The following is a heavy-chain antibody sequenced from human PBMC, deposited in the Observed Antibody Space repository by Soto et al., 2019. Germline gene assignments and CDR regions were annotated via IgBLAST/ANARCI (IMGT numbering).Heavy chain of an antibody. Sequence: EVQLVESGGGLVQPGGSLRLSCAASGFTFSSYWMSWVRQAPGKGLEWVANIKQDGSEKYYVDSVKGRFTISRDNAKNSQDLQMNSVRAEDTAVYYCARDDYGDYGFDPWGQGTLVTVSS. CDR2: IKQDGSEK. D-gene: IGHD4-17*01. J-gene: IGHJ5*02. CDR3: ARDDYGDYGFDP. V-gene: IGHV3-7*04. CDR1: GFTFSSYW.